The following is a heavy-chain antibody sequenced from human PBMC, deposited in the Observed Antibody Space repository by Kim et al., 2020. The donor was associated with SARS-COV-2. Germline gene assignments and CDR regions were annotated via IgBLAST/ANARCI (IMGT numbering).Heavy chain of an antibody. D-gene: IGHD4-17*01. CDR3: ARFDYGDSYFDY. CDR2: IYYSGST. CDR1: GGSISSSSYY. Sequence: SETLSLTCSVSGGSISSSSYYWGWVRQPPGKGLEWIGSIYYSGSTYYNPSLKSRVTISVDTSKNQFSLKLSSVTAADTAVYYCARFDYGDSYFDYWGQG. V-gene: IGHV4-39*01. J-gene: IGHJ4*02.